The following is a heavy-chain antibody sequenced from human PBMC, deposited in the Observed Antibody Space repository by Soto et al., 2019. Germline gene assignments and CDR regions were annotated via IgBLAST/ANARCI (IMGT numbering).Heavy chain of an antibody. CDR1: GYTFTSYA. V-gene: IGHV1-3*01. D-gene: IGHD2-15*01. CDR2: INVGNGNT. CDR3: ARPRAHCSGGSCYTEYFQH. Sequence: QVQLVQSGAEVKKPGASVKVSCKASGYTFTSYAMHWVRQAPGQRLEWMGWINVGNGNTKYSQKFQGRVTITRDTPXXXAXXELSSLRSEDTAVYYCARPRAHCSGGSCYTEYFQHWGQGTLVTVSS. J-gene: IGHJ1*01.